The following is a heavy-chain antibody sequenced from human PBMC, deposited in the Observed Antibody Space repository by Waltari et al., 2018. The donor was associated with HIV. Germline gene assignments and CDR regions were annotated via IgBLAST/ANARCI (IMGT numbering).Heavy chain of an antibody. CDR2: ISAYNGNT. CDR1: GYTFTSYG. Sequence: QVQLVQSGAEVKKPGASVKVSCKASGYTFTSYGISWVRQAPGQGLEWMGWISAYNGNTNNARKLQGRVTMTTDTSTSTAYMELRSLGSDDTAVYYCARVVGYYDSSGSYFDYWGQGTLVTVSS. CDR3: ARVVGYYDSSGSYFDY. D-gene: IGHD3-22*01. V-gene: IGHV1-18*01. J-gene: IGHJ4*02.